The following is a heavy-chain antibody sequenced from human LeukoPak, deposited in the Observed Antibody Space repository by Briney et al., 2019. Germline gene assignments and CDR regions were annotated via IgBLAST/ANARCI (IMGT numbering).Heavy chain of an antibody. CDR3: AGSTIFGVVIEYYYGMDV. D-gene: IGHD3-3*01. CDR2: ISSSGSTI. V-gene: IGHV3-11*01. J-gene: IGHJ6*02. Sequence: GGSLRLSCAASGLTFSDYYMSWVRQAPGKGLEWASYISSSGSTIYYADSVKGRFTISRDNAKNSLYLQMNSLRAEDTAVYYCAGSTIFGVVIEYYYGMDVWGQGTTVTVSS. CDR1: GLTFSDYY.